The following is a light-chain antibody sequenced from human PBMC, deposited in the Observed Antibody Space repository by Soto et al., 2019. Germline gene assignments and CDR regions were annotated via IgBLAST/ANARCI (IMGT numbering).Light chain of an antibody. CDR2: EVN. V-gene: IGLV2-23*02. CDR3: CSFTRSNHHV. J-gene: IGLJ1*01. Sequence: QSVLRQPGSGSGYPGQSNTISIIGTSSDFGHYHLVCSDQQLTGIVPYLMLFEVNKRPSGVCGRFSGSKSGNTASLTISGLQGEDEADYYCCSFTRSNHHVFGTGTK. CDR1: SSDFGHYHL.